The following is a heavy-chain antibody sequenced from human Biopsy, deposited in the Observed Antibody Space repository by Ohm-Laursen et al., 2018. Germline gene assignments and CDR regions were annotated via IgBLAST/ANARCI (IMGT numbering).Heavy chain of an antibody. V-gene: IGHV4-39*01. D-gene: IGHD3-3*01. CDR3: ARHDLSDFWSGYPNFFDR. Sequence: GTLSLTCTLSGGSITSRTHYWGRIRQTPGKGLEWIGTVYYSGTTYDNPSLKNRVIISVDTSKNQFSLSLKTVTAADTAVYYCARHDLSDFWSGYPNFFDRWGQGTLVTVSS. CDR1: GGSITSRTHY. J-gene: IGHJ5*02. CDR2: VYYSGTT.